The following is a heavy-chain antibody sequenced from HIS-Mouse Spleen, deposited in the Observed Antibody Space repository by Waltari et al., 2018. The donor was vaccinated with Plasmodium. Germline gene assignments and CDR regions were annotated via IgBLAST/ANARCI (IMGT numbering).Heavy chain of an antibody. D-gene: IGHD7-27*01. Sequence: QVQLVESGGGVVQPGRSLRLSCAASGFTFSSYGRHWVRQAPGKGLEWVAVISYDGSNKYYADSVKGRFTISRDNSKNTLYLQMNSLRAEDTAVYYCATSGLTGGTYYFDYWGQGTLVTVSS. J-gene: IGHJ4*02. CDR3: ATSGLTGGTYYFDY. CDR1: GFTFSSYG. CDR2: ISYDGSNK. V-gene: IGHV3-30*03.